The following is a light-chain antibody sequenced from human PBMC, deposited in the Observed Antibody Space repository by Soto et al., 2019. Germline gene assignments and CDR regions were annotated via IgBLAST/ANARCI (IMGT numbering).Light chain of an antibody. CDR2: GAS. CDR3: QQYGSSPPFT. Sequence: EIVLTQSPGTLSLSPGERATLSCRASQSVSSSYLAWYQQKPGQAPRLLIYGASSRATGIPDRFSSSGSGTDFNLTISRLEPEDFAVYYCQQYGSSPPFTFGPGTKVDIK. J-gene: IGKJ3*01. V-gene: IGKV3-20*01. CDR1: QSVSSSY.